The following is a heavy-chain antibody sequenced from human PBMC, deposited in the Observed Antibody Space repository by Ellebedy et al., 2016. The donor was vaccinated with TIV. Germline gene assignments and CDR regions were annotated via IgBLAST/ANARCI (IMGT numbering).Heavy chain of an antibody. D-gene: IGHD3-22*01. CDR1: GFTFSHYA. CDR3: VKDRGYIIRHFDC. CDR2: ISNNGDNT. Sequence: PGGSLRLSCSASGFTFSHYAMHWVRQAPGKGLEYVSAISNNGDNTYYADSVKGRFTIPRDNSKNTLYLQMSSLRPEGTAMYYCVKDRGYIIRHFDCWGQGTLVTVSS. V-gene: IGHV3-64D*06. J-gene: IGHJ4*02.